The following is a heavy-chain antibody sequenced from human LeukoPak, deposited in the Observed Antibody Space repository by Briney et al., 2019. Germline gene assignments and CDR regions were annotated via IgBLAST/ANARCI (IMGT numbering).Heavy chain of an antibody. CDR1: GFSFSSYG. Sequence: GGSLRLSCAASGFSFSSYGMHWVRQTPGKGLEWVAFIFYDASHKYYADSVKGRFTISRDNSKNTLYLQMSSLRAEDTAIYYCAKDPNGDYVGAFEMWGQGTMVSVSA. J-gene: IGHJ3*02. D-gene: IGHD4-17*01. V-gene: IGHV3-30*02. CDR3: AKDPNGDYVGAFEM. CDR2: IFYDASHK.